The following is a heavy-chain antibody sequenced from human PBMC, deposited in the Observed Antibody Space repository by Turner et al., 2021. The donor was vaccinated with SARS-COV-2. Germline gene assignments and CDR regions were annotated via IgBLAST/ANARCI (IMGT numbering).Heavy chain of an antibody. CDR3: AKLGVTESLLIIDAFDR. Sequence: QVQVVQSGAAVKQPGASVKVSCKVSENTLTKLAIHWVRQSPGKGLEWMGGFDFENGETMNAQGFQGRLTLTADTSTNTAYMEMSSLRSEDTAIYYCAKLGVTESLLIIDAFDRWGQGTWVTVSS. CDR1: ENTLTKLA. CDR2: FDFENGET. D-gene: IGHD3-9*01. V-gene: IGHV1-24*01. J-gene: IGHJ3*01.